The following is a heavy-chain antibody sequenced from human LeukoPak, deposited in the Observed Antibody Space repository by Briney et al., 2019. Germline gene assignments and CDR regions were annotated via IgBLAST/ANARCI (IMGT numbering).Heavy chain of an antibody. CDR2: INPNSGGT. CDR3: ARVISGYVLSFDI. Sequence: GASVKVSCKASGYTFTGYYMHWVRQAPGQGLEWMGWINPNSGGTNYAQKFQGRVTMTRDTSISTACMELSRLRSDDTAVYYCARVISGYVLSFDIWGQGTMVTVSS. V-gene: IGHV1-2*02. J-gene: IGHJ3*02. CDR1: GYTFTGYY. D-gene: IGHD5-12*01.